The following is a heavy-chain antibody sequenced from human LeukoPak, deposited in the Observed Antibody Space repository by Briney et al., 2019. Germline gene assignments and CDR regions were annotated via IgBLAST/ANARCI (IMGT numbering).Heavy chain of an antibody. CDR3: AIWTSGNY. CDR2: MDPTGSQK. V-gene: IGHV3-7*01. Sequence: GGSLRLSCADSQFTFNGSWMNWARQAPGKGLEWVANMDPTGSQKRYVDSVRGRFTISKDNPGASLYLDMHSLRAEDTAIYYCAIWTSGNYWGQGTLVTVSS. CDR1: QFTFNGSW. D-gene: IGHD1-1*01. J-gene: IGHJ4*02.